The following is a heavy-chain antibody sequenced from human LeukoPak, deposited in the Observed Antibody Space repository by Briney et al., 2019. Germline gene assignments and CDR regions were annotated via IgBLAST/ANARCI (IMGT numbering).Heavy chain of an antibody. Sequence: AASVKVSCKASGGTFSSYTISWVRQAPGQGLEWMGRIIPILGIANYAQKFQGRVTITADKSTSTAYMELSSLRSEDTAVYYCARAYRSSTSCSPDHDAFDIWGQGTMVTVSS. CDR1: GGTFSSYT. D-gene: IGHD2-2*01. CDR2: IIPILGIA. V-gene: IGHV1-69*02. J-gene: IGHJ3*02. CDR3: ARAYRSSTSCSPDHDAFDI.